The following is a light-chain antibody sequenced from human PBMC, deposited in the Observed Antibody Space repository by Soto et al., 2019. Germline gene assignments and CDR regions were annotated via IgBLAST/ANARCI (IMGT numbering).Light chain of an antibody. CDR3: QQSLSFPRT. J-gene: IGKJ1*01. CDR2: AAS. CDR1: QTISSY. Sequence: DIQMTQSPSSLSASVGDGVTITCRAGQTISSYLNWYQQKPGKAPKLLIYAASTLQSDVPSRFSGSGSGTYFTLTISSLQPEDFATYYCQQSLSFPRTFGQGTKVEIK. V-gene: IGKV1-39*01.